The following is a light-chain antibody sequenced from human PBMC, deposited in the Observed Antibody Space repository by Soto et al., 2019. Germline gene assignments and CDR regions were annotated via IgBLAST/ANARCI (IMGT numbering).Light chain of an antibody. CDR1: QGVTTN. J-gene: IGKJ5*01. CDR2: DVS. V-gene: IGKV3-15*01. Sequence: EIVMTQSPGTLSVSPGERATLSCMAAQGVTTNFAWYQQKSGQSPRLLIYDVSIRATGVPARFSATGSETDFTLTISGLQSGDSAVYFCQQYNNWPFSFGQGTRLEIK. CDR3: QQYNNWPFS.